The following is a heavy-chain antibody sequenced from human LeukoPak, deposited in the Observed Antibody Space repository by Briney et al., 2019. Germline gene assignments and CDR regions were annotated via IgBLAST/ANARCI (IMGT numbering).Heavy chain of an antibody. CDR2: IYYSGST. Sequence: PSETLSLTCTVSGGSISSSSYYWGWIRQPPGKGLEWIGSIYYSGSTYYNPSLKSRVTISVDTSKNQFSLKLSSVTAADTAVYYCAREEVGAPMVSYWGQGTLVTVSS. D-gene: IGHD1-26*01. V-gene: IGHV4-39*07. CDR3: AREEVGAPMVSY. CDR1: GGSISSSSYY. J-gene: IGHJ4*02.